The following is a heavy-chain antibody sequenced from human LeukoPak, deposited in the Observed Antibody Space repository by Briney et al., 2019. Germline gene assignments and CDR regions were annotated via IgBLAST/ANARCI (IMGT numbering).Heavy chain of an antibody. CDR3: ARRVTGTTLRHFDY. CDR1: GGSISSSSYY. D-gene: IGHD1-7*01. V-gene: IGHV4-39*01. Sequence: PSETLSLTCTVSGGSISSSSYYWGWIRQPPGKGLEWIGSIYYSGSTYYNPSLKSRVTISVDTSKNQFSLKLSSVTAADTAVYYCARRVTGTTLRHFDYWGQGTLVTVSS. J-gene: IGHJ4*02. CDR2: IYYSGST.